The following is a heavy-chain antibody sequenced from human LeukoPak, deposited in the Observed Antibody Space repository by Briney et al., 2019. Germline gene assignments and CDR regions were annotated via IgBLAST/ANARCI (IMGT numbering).Heavy chain of an antibody. J-gene: IGHJ4*02. CDR1: GGSISSYY. Sequence: PSETLSLTCTVSGGSISSYYWSWIRQPAAKGLEWIGRIYTSGSTNYNPSLTSRVTMSVDTSKNQSSLKLSSVTAADTAVYYCARSAVVPAAPFDYWGQGTLVTVSS. D-gene: IGHD2-2*01. V-gene: IGHV4-4*07. CDR3: ARSAVVPAAPFDY. CDR2: IYTSGST.